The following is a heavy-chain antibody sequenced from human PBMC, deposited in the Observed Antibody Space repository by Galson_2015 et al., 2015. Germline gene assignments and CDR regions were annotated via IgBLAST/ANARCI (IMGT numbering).Heavy chain of an antibody. V-gene: IGHV1-8*01. CDR3: ARRRGYSYGYRCWFDP. CDR1: GYTFTSYD. D-gene: IGHD5-18*01. CDR2: MNPNSGNT. J-gene: IGHJ5*02. Sequence: SVKVSCKASGYTFTSYDINWVRQATGQGLEWMGWMNPNSGNTGYAQKFQGRVTMTRNTSISTAYMELSSLRSEDTAVYYCARRRGYSYGYRCWFDPWGQGTLVTVSS.